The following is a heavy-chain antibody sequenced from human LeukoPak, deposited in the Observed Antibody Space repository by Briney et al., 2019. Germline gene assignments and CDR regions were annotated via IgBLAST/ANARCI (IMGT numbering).Heavy chain of an antibody. J-gene: IGHJ4*02. CDR1: GFTYRSYW. Sequence: GTLRRSCAASGFTYRSYWMHRLPQAPGKELVGVSRINSDGSSTSYAESVKGRFTMSRDNSKNTLYLQMNSLRAEDTAVYYCARVLTFPGIASDYWGQGTLVTVSS. D-gene: IGHD6-13*01. CDR3: ARVLTFPGIASDY. CDR2: INSDGSST. V-gene: IGHV3-74*01.